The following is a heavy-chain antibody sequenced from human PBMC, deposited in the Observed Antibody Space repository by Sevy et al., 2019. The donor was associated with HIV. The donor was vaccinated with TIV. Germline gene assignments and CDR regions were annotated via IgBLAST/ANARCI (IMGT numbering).Heavy chain of an antibody. J-gene: IGHJ3*02. D-gene: IGHD6-6*01. CDR1: GYTFTSYY. CDR3: ARVTGTSITARPSAFDI. V-gene: IGHV1-46*01. CDR2: ISPSGGSR. Sequence: ASVKVSCKASGYTFTSYYMHWVRQAPGQGLEWMGMISPSGGSRSYAQKFQGRVTMTRDTSTSIVYMELSSLRSEDTAVYYCARVTGTSITARPSAFDIWGQGTMVPVSS.